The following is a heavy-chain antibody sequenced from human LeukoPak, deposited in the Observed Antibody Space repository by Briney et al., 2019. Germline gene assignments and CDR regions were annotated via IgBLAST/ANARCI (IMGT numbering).Heavy chain of an antibody. J-gene: IGHJ4*02. V-gene: IGHV3-7*01. CDR2: IEQDGSGK. Sequence: GGSLRLSCAASGFTFSDYYMSWIRQAPGKGLEWVANIEQDGSGKHYVDSVKGRFTISRDNAKNSLYLQMNSLRAEDTAVYYCARDDDYYDSRGYYKFDYWGQGTLVTVSS. D-gene: IGHD3-22*01. CDR3: ARDDDYYDSRGYYKFDY. CDR1: GFTFSDYY.